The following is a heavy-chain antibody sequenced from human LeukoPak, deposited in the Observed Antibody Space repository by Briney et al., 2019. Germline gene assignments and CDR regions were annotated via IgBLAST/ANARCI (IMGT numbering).Heavy chain of an antibody. Sequence: RPSETLSLTCTVSGGSISSYYWSWIRQPPGKGLEWIGYIYYSGSTNYNPSLKSRVTISVDTSKNQFSLKLSSVTAADTAVYYCARGGYSYGPDGDFDYWGQGTLVTVSS. CDR3: ARGGYSYGPDGDFDY. J-gene: IGHJ4*02. D-gene: IGHD5-18*01. CDR2: IYYSGST. CDR1: GGSISSYY. V-gene: IGHV4-59*01.